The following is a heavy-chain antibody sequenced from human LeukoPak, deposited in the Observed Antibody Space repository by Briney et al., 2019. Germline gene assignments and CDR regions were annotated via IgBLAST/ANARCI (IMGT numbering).Heavy chain of an antibody. CDR1: GFTFTTYA. D-gene: IGHD3-10*01. J-gene: IGHJ5*02. CDR2: ISGSGSST. CDR3: ARDLARGVIWEKNNWFDP. Sequence: SGGSLRLSCAVSGFTFTTYAMTWVRQAPGKGLEWVSAISGSGSSTYYAGSVKGRFTISRDNSKNTLYLQMNSLRAEDTAVYYCARDLARGVIWEKNNWFDPWGQGTLVTVSS. V-gene: IGHV3-23*01.